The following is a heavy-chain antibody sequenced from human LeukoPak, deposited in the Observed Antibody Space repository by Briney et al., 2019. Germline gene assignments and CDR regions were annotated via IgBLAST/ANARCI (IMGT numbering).Heavy chain of an antibody. V-gene: IGHV4-30-4*01. CDR2: IYYSGST. CDR1: GGSISSGDYY. J-gene: IGHJ4*02. CDR3: AGSGSYYFDY. Sequence: KSSETLSLTCTVSGGSISSGDYYWGWIRQPPGKGLEWIGYIYYSGSTYYNPSLKSRVTISVDTSKNQFALKLSSVTAADTAVYYCAGSGSYYFDYWGQGTLVTVSS. D-gene: IGHD6-19*01.